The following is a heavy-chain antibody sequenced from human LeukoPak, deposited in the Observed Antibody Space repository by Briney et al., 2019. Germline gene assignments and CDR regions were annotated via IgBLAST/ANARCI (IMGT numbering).Heavy chain of an antibody. J-gene: IGHJ4*02. V-gene: IGHV4-39*01. CDR1: GGSISSNSYF. CDR2: IYYSGST. Sequence: PSETLSLTCTVSGGSISSNSYFWGWNRQPPGMGLEWIGSIYYSGSTYYNPSLKRRVTISVDTSKNQFSLKVSSVTAADTAVYYCARRHYYDSSGYHYYFDYWGQGALVTVSS. CDR3: ARRHYYDSSGYHYYFDY. D-gene: IGHD3-22*01.